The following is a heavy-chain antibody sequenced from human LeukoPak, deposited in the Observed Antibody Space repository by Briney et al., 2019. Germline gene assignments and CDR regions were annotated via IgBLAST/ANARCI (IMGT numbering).Heavy chain of an antibody. Sequence: PGGPLRLSCAASGFTFSSYWMSWVRQAPGKGLAWVANINQDGSEEEYVVSVKGGFTIYRDHAKNSLYVQTTSLRCESTAVYYCARDLDYWGQGTLVTASS. CDR2: INQDGSEE. CDR1: GFTFSSYW. J-gene: IGHJ4*02. V-gene: IGHV3-7*01. CDR3: ARDLDY.